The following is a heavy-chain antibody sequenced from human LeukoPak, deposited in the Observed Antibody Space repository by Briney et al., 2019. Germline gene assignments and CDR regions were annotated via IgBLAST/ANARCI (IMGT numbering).Heavy chain of an antibody. V-gene: IGHV1-8*01. CDR3: AREPRYSSSWSDY. Sequence: ASVKVSCKASGYTFTSYDINWVRQATGQGLEWMGWVNPNSGNTGYAQKFQGRVTITRNTSISTAYMELSSLRSEDTAVYYCAREPRYSSSWSDYWGQGTLVTVSS. D-gene: IGHD6-13*01. CDR1: GYTFTSYD. CDR2: VNPNSGNT. J-gene: IGHJ4*02.